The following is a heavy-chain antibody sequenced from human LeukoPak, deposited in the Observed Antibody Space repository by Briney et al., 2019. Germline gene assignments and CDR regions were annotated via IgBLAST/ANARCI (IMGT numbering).Heavy chain of an antibody. CDR3: ARHRDWFDP. V-gene: IGHV4-34*01. J-gene: IGHJ5*02. Sequence: SETLSLTCAVYGGSFNGYYWSWIRQPPGKGLEWIGEINHSGSTNYNPSLKSRVTISGDRSKNQFSLKLSSVTAADTAVYYCARHRDWFDPWGQGTLVTVSS. CDR2: INHSGST. CDR1: GGSFNGYY. D-gene: IGHD3-10*01.